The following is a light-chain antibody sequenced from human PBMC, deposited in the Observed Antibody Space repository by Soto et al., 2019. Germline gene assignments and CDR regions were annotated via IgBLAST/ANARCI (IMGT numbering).Light chain of an antibody. CDR1: QDISNY. CDR2: AAS. Sequence: DIQMTQSPSSLSASVGDRVTITCQASQDISNYLNWYQQKPGKAPKLLIYAASSLQSGVPSRFSGSGSGTDFTLTISSLQPEDFATYYCQQSYSTHWTFGQGTKVDIK. V-gene: IGKV1-39*01. CDR3: QQSYSTHWT. J-gene: IGKJ1*01.